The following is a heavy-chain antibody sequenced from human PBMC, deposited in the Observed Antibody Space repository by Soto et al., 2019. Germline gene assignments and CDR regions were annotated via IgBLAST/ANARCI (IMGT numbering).Heavy chain of an antibody. J-gene: IGHJ4*02. Sequence: QVQLVESGGSVVQPGRSLRLSCAASGFTFSSYAMQWVRQAPGKGLEWVAVISYDESNKYYADSVKGRFTISRDNSKNTLYLQMNSLRAEDTAVYYCARPDYGSGSYPDYWGQGTLVTVSS. CDR2: ISYDESNK. D-gene: IGHD3-10*01. CDR3: ARPDYGSGSYPDY. V-gene: IGHV3-30-3*01. CDR1: GFTFSSYA.